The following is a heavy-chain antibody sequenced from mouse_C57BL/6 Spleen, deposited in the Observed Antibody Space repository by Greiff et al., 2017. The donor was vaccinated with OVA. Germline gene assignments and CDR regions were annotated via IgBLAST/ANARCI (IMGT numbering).Heavy chain of an antibody. CDR2: IDPSDSYT. J-gene: IGHJ2*01. CDR1: GYTFTSYW. V-gene: IGHV1-69*01. CDR3: ARSRSAQATFFDY. D-gene: IGHD3-2*02. Sequence: QVQLKQPGAELVMPGASVKLSCKASGYTFTSYWMHWVKQRPGQGLEWIGEIDPSDSYTNYNQKFKGKSTLTVDKSSSTAYMQLSSLTSEDSAVYYCARSRSAQATFFDYWGQGTTLTVSS.